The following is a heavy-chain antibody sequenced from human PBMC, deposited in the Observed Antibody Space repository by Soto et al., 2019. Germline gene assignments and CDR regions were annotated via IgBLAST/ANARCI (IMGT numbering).Heavy chain of an antibody. D-gene: IGHD1-7*01. CDR3: AKNVLNSGGFES. CDR1: GYTFTSYD. Sequence: ASVKVSCKASGYTFTSYDINWVRQATGQGLERMGWMNANTGKTGYAQKFQGRVTMTRDTSISTAYMELSSLGPDDTAVYFCAKNVLNSGGFESWGMGTLFTVSS. V-gene: IGHV1-8*02. CDR2: MNANTGKT. J-gene: IGHJ4*02.